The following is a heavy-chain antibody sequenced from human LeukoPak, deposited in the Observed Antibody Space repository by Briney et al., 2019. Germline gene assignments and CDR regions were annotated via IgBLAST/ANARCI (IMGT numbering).Heavy chain of an antibody. CDR2: IKQDGSEK. Sequence: GGSLRLSCAASGFTFRSYWMSWVRQAPGKGLEWVANIKQDGSEKYYVDSVKGRFTISRDNAKNSLYLQMNSLRAEDTAVYYCARERTSYAYGLGVGYWGQGSLVTVSS. CDR3: ARERTSYAYGLGVGY. J-gene: IGHJ4*02. CDR1: GFTFRSYW. D-gene: IGHD3-16*01. V-gene: IGHV3-7*01.